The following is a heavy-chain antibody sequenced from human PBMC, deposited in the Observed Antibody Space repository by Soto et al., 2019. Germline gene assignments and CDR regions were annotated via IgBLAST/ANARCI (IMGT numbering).Heavy chain of an antibody. J-gene: IGHJ6*02. Sequence: SETLSLTCAVYGGSISSGGYSWSWIRQPPGKGLEWIGYIYHSGSTYYNPSLKSRVTISVDRSKNQFSLKLSSVTAADTAVYYCARIMITFGGAPYGMDVWGQGTTVTVSS. CDR1: GGSISSGGYS. CDR3: ARIMITFGGAPYGMDV. CDR2: IYHSGST. D-gene: IGHD3-16*01. V-gene: IGHV4-30-2*01.